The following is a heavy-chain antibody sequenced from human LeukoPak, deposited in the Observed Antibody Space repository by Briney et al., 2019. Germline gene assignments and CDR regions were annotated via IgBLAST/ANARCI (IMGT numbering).Heavy chain of an antibody. D-gene: IGHD4-17*01. CDR3: ARTTDNYYYYYMGV. J-gene: IGHJ6*03. CDR1: GFTFSSYE. V-gene: IGHV3-48*03. CDR2: ISSSGSTI. Sequence: GGSLRLSCAASGFTFSSYEMNWVRQAPGKGLEWVSYISSSGSTIYYADSVKGRFTVSRDNAKNSLFLQMNSLRAEDTAVYYCARTTDNYYYYYMGVWGKGTTVTVSS.